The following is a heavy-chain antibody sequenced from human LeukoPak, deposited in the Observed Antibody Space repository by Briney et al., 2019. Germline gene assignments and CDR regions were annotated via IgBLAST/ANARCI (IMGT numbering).Heavy chain of an antibody. Sequence: GGSLRLSCAASGFTFSSYAMGWVRQAPGKGLEWVSAISGSGGSTYYADSVKGRFTISRDNSKNTLYLQMNSLRAEDTAVYYCAKGISSYGEPNWFDPWGQGTLVTVSS. CDR2: ISGSGGST. CDR1: GFTFSSYA. CDR3: AKGISSYGEPNWFDP. V-gene: IGHV3-23*01. D-gene: IGHD4-17*01. J-gene: IGHJ5*02.